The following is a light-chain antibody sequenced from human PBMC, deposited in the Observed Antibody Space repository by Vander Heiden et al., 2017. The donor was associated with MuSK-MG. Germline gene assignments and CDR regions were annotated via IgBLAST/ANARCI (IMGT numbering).Light chain of an antibody. V-gene: IGKV1-39*01. J-gene: IGKJ3*01. CDR3: QPIESVFT. Sequence: DIQMTQSPSSLSASVGDRVTITCRSSQSLSSNYDWYQLKPDIAPTVQTYAAPSLQSGVARRFSSRGCGTDLIHIISRLEPDDFATYYLQPIESVFTFGHGTKVDIK. CDR1: QSLSSN. CDR2: AAP.